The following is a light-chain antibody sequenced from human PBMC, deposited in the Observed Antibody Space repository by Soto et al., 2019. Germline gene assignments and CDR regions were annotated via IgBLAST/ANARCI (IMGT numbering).Light chain of an antibody. CDR2: DVT. CDR3: SSYTSSSTPYV. Sequence: QSALTQPASVSGSPGQSITISCTGTSSDGGGYNYVSWYQQHPVKAPKLMIYDVTNRPSGVSDRFSGSKSGNTASLTISGLQAEDEADYYCSSYTSSSTPYVFGTGTKVTVL. J-gene: IGLJ1*01. CDR1: SSDGGGYNY. V-gene: IGLV2-14*01.